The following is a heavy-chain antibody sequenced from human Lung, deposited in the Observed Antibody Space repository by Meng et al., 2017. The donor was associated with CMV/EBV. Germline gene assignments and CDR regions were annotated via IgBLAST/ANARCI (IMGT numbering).Heavy chain of an antibody. Sequence: GGSLRLXCKGSGYSFTSYWIGWVRQMPGKGLEWMGIIYLGDSDTRYSPSFQGLVIISADKSISTAYLQWSSLKASDTAMYYCARTTTPHYYYYGMDVWGQGNXVNGAS. CDR3: ARTTTPHYYYYGMDV. V-gene: IGHV5-51*01. CDR1: GYSFTSYW. CDR2: IYLGDSDT. D-gene: IGHD4-17*01. J-gene: IGHJ6*02.